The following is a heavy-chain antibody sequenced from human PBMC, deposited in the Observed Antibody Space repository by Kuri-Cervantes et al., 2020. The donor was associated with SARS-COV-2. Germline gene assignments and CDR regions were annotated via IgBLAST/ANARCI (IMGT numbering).Heavy chain of an antibody. Sequence: GGSLRLSCAASGFTFSSYAMSWVRQAPGKGLEWVSAISGSGGSTYYADSVKGRFTISRDNAKNMLFLQMNSLRAEDTAVYYCVRDGDHWNFDYWGQGTLVTVSS. D-gene: IGHD1-1*01. CDR3: VRDGDHWNFDY. J-gene: IGHJ4*02. CDR2: ISGSGGST. CDR1: GFTFSSYA. V-gene: IGHV3-23*01.